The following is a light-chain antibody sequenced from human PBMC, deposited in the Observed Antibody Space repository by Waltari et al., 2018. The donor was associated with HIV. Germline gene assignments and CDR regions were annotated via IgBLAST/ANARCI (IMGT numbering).Light chain of an antibody. V-gene: IGKV3-20*01. J-gene: IGKJ2*01. CDR3: QQYGSSPYT. CDR2: GAS. CDR1: QSVSSGY. Sequence: VLTQSPGILSLSPGERVTLSCRASQSVSSGYLAWYQQKPGQAPRLLFYGASIRATGIPDRFSGSGSGTDFTLTISRLQPEDFAVYYCQQYGSSPYTFGQGTKLEIK.